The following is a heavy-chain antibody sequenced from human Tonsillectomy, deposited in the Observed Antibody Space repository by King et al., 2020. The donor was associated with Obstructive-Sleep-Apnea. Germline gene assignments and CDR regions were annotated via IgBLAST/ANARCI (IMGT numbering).Heavy chain of an antibody. Sequence: VQLVESGGGVVQPGRSLRLSCAASGFTFSSYGMHWVRQAPGKGLEWVGFVRYDGSNKYYADSVKGRLTTSRDNSNNTLYLQMNSLRAEDTAVYYCAKNEPYSSRWYSSLNYYYYGMDVWGQGTTVTVSS. CDR1: GFTFSSYG. D-gene: IGHD6-13*01. CDR2: VRYDGSNK. V-gene: IGHV3-30*02. J-gene: IGHJ6*02. CDR3: AKNEPYSSRWYSSLNYYYYGMDV.